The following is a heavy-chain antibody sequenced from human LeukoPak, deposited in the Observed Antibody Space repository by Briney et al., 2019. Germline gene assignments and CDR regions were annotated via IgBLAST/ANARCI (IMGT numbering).Heavy chain of an antibody. Sequence: PGGSLRLSCTASGFTFSSYAMNWVRQAPGKGLEWVSAISGSGGSTYYADSVKGRFTISRDNSKNTLYLQMNSLRAEDTAVYYCAKPYMVRGVIQRFDPWGQGTLVTVSS. V-gene: IGHV3-23*01. J-gene: IGHJ5*02. CDR2: ISGSGGST. CDR3: AKPYMVRGVIQRFDP. CDR1: GFTFSSYA. D-gene: IGHD3-10*01.